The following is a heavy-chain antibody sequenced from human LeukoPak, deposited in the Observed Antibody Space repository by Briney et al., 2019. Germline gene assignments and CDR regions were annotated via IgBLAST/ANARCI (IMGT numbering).Heavy chain of an antibody. Sequence: PGGSLRLSCAASGFTFSSYGMHWVRQAPGKGPEWVAVIWYDGSNKYYADSVKGRFTISRDNSKNTLYLQMNSLRAEDTAVYYCARDGESSSSFGDYWGQGTLVTVSS. D-gene: IGHD6-6*01. CDR3: ARDGESSSSFGDY. V-gene: IGHV3-33*01. CDR2: IWYDGSNK. CDR1: GFTFSSYG. J-gene: IGHJ4*02.